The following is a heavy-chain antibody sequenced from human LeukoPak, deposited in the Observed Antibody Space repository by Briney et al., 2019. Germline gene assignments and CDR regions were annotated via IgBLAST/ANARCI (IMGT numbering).Heavy chain of an antibody. J-gene: IGHJ4*02. CDR1: GFTFSSYG. CDR3: AKVGEMATITPWYFDY. D-gene: IGHD5-24*01. Sequence: GRSLRLSCAASGFTFSSYGMHWVRQAPGKGLEWVAVISYDGGNKYYADSVKGRFTISRGNPKNTLYLQMNSLRAEDTAVYYCAKVGEMATITPWYFDYWGQGTLVTVSS. V-gene: IGHV3-30*18. CDR2: ISYDGGNK.